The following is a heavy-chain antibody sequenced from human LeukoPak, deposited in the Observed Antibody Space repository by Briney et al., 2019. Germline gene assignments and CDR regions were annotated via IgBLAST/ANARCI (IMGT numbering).Heavy chain of an antibody. Sequence: SETLSLTCTVSGGSISSGDYYWSWIRQPPGKGLEWIGYIYYSGSTYYNPSLKSRATISVDTSKNQFSLKLSSVTAADTAVYYCAGDPAPYYYDSSGHWGYWGQGTLVTVSS. CDR3: AGDPAPYYYDSSGHWGY. J-gene: IGHJ4*02. CDR2: IYYSGST. CDR1: GGSISSGDYY. D-gene: IGHD3-22*01. V-gene: IGHV4-30-4*01.